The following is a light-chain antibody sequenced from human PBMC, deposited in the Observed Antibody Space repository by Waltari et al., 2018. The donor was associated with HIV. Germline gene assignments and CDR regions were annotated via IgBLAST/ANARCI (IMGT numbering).Light chain of an antibody. CDR3: CSYGGSYTWV. CDR1: RRDIGGYDH. V-gene: IGLV2-11*01. CDR2: DVD. J-gene: IGLJ3*02. Sequence: QSALSQPHSVSGSPGQSVTISCNGSRRDIGGYDHVSWYQLHSGKAPRVIIFDVDKRPAGVPDRIIGSKSGNTASLIISGLQTDDEAEYFCCSYGGSYTWVFGGGTKLTV.